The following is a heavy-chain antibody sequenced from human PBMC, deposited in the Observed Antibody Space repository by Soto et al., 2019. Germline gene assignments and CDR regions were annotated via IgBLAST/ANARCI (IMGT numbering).Heavy chain of an antibody. Sequence: QVQLVQSGAEVKKPGSSVKVSCKASGCTFSSYAISWVRQAPGQGLEWMGGIIPIFGTANYAQTFQGRVPITADESTSTAYMELRSLRSEDTAVDYCAAGGPPRIVGARRGAFDIWGQGTMVTVSA. CDR2: IIPIFGTA. J-gene: IGHJ3*02. D-gene: IGHD1-26*01. CDR1: GCTFSSYA. V-gene: IGHV1-69*01. CDR3: AAGGPPRIVGARRGAFDI.